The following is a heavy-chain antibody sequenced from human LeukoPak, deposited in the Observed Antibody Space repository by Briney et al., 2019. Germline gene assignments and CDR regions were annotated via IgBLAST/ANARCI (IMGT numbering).Heavy chain of an antibody. CDR1: GFTFSSYA. V-gene: IGHV3-64*01. CDR3: ARGGSSWYYPYFDY. J-gene: IGHJ4*02. CDR2: ISSNGGST. D-gene: IGHD6-13*01. Sequence: PGGSLRLSXAASGFTFSSYAMHWVRQAPGKGLEYVSTISSNGGSTYYANSVKGRFTISRDNSKNTLYLQMGSLRAEDMAVYYCARGGSSWYYPYFDYWGQGTLVTVSS.